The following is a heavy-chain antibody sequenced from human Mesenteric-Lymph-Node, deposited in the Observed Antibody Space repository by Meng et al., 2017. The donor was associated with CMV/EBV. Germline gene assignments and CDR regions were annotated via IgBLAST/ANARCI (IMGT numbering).Heavy chain of an antibody. J-gene: IGHJ3*02. CDR2: MNLRSGSA. Sequence: ASVKVSCKASGYPFTSYDINWVRQAPGQGLEWMGWMNLRSGSAGSAQKFQGRVTMTRDTSITTAYMELSSLRSEDTAVYYCARDEEYSSSLDAFDIWGQGTMVTVSS. V-gene: IGHV1-8*01. D-gene: IGHD6-6*01. CDR1: GYPFTSYD. CDR3: ARDEEYSSSLDAFDI.